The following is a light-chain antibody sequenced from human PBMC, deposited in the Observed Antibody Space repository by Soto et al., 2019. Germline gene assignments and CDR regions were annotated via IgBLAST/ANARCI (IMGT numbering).Light chain of an antibody. CDR2: DAS. V-gene: IGKV1-5*01. CDR1: QSVTDW. J-gene: IGKJ2*02. CDR3: QQYYRSCT. Sequence: DIQLTQSPSTLSASVGDRVTITCRASQSVTDWLAWYQQKPGKAPKLLIYDASSLQSGVPSRFSGSGSGTEFSLTISSLQPDDFATYDGQQYYRSCTFGQGTKVEIK.